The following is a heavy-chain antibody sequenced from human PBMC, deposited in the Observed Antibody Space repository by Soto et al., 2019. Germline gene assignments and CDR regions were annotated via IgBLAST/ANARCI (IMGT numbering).Heavy chain of an antibody. CDR3: ARDLITVSGMDV. CDR2: ISSFDGAT. D-gene: IGHD4-4*01. J-gene: IGHJ6*02. V-gene: IGHV1-46*04. Sequence: ASVKGSWKRAGYTFTGYYRHWGRQAPGQGLEWMGIISSFDGATNYAQKLQGRVTMTRGTSTRTVYMELSSLRSEDTAVYYCARDLITVSGMDVWGQGTTVTVSS. CDR1: GYTFTGYY.